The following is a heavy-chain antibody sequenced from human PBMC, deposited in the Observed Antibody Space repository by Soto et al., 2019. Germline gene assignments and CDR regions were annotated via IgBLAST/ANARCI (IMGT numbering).Heavy chain of an antibody. D-gene: IGHD6-6*01. J-gene: IGHJ5*02. CDR1: GGSISSGGYY. CDR3: ARERSSSSSDGVWFDP. V-gene: IGHV4-31*03. Sequence: PSETLSLTCTVSGGSISSGGYYWSWIRQHPGKGLEWIGYIYYSGSTYYNPSLKSRVTISVDTSKNQFSLKLSSVTAADTAVYYCARERSSSSSDGVWFDPWGQGTLVTVYS. CDR2: IYYSGST.